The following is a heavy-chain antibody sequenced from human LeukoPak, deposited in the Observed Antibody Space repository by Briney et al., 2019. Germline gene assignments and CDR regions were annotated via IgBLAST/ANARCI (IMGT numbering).Heavy chain of an antibody. V-gene: IGHV4-59*01. D-gene: IGHD3-16*01. CDR3: ARAYYDNVWGTYRWFDP. Sequence: PSETLSLTCTVSGGSISSYYWSWIRQPPGKGPEWIGYISYRGSTNYNPSLKSRVTISLDMSKTQVSLKLSSVTAADTAVYYCARAYYDNVWGTYRWFDPWGQGTLVTVSS. CDR2: ISYRGST. CDR1: GGSISSYY. J-gene: IGHJ5*02.